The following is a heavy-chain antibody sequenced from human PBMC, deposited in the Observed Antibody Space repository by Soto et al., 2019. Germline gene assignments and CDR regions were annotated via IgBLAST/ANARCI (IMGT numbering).Heavy chain of an antibody. CDR1: GGSMSSYY. D-gene: IGHD2-15*01. V-gene: IGHV4-59*01. Sequence: SETLSLTCTVSGGSMSSYYWTWLRQPPGRGLEWIGYISYSGSTYYNPSLKSRVTISADTSKNQFSLRMNSMIAADTAVYYCARADPDASVGYWGQGTLVTVSS. CDR3: ARADPDASVGY. CDR2: ISYSGST. J-gene: IGHJ4*02.